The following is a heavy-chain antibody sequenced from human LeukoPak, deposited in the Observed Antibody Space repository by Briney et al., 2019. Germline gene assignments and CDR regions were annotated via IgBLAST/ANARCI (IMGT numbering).Heavy chain of an antibody. D-gene: IGHD1-26*01. V-gene: IGHV3-23*01. CDR3: AKGGKWDVTPFDY. Sequence: GGSLRLSCAASGFTVSSNYMSWVRQAPGKGLEWVSVISGSDTSTYYADSVKGRFTISRDNSKNTLYLQVNSLRAEDTAVYYCAKGGKWDVTPFDYWGQGTLVTVSS. J-gene: IGHJ4*02. CDR2: ISGSDTST. CDR1: GFTVSSNY.